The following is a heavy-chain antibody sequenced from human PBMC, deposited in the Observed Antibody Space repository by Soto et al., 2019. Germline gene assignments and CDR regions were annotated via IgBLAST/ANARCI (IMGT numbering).Heavy chain of an antibody. CDR3: PTHYESSGPDAFEI. CDR2: IKSKTDGGTT. Sequence: PGGSLRLSCAASGFTYSNAWMSWVRQAPGKGLEWVGRIKSKTDGGTTDYAAPVKGRFTISRDESKNTLYLQMNSLKTGDTAVYDCPTHYESSGPDAFEIGSQGTMVTVSS. CDR1: GFTYSNAW. V-gene: IGHV3-15*01. J-gene: IGHJ3*02. D-gene: IGHD3-22*01.